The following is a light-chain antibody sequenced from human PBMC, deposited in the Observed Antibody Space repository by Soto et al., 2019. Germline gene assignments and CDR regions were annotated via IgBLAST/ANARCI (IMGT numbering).Light chain of an antibody. CDR3: QVWDSTSEHVV. CDR1: NIETKS. J-gene: IGLJ2*01. Sequence: SYELTQPPSVSVAPGQTARIACGGDNIETKSVHWSQQKPGQAPVLVVYDDRDRPSGIPERFSGSNSGNAATLTIRRVEAGDEADYYWQVWDSTSEHVVFGGGTKLTVL. CDR2: DDR. V-gene: IGLV3-21*02.